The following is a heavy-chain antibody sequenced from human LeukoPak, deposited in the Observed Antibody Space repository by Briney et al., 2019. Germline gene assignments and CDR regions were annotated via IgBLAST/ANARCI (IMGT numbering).Heavy chain of an antibody. V-gene: IGHV4-34*01. Sequence: PSQTLSLTCAVSGGSFSGFYSSWIRQPPRKGLEWIGDINHSVGTNYIPCLKSRVTISVDTSKNQFSLQLTSVTAAETAVYSCTRRLLQKLGVGYYYYMDVWGKGTTVTVSS. J-gene: IGHJ6*03. CDR2: INHSVGT. D-gene: IGHD1-26*01. CDR3: TRRLLQKLGVGYYYYMDV. CDR1: GGSFSGFY.